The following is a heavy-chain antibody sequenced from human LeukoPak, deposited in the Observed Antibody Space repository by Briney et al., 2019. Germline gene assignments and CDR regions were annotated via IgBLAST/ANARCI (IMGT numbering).Heavy chain of an antibody. V-gene: IGHV3-30*04. CDR2: ISYDGSNK. Sequence: GGSLRLSCAASGFTFSSYAMHWVRQAPGEGLEWVAVISYDGSNKYYADSVKGRFTISRDNSKNTLYLQMNSLRAGDTAVYYCARDDSSGYPYYYGMDVWAKGPRSPSP. CDR3: ARDDSSGYPYYYGMDV. J-gene: IGHJ6*02. D-gene: IGHD3-22*01. CDR1: GFTFSSYA.